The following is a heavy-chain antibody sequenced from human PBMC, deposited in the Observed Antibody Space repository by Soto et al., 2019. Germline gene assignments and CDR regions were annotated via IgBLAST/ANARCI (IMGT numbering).Heavy chain of an antibody. CDR1: GGSISSYY. V-gene: IGHV4-59*08. Sequence: SDTLSLTCTVSGGSISSYYWSWIRQPPGKGLEWIGYIYYSGSTNYNPSLKSRVTISVDTSKNQFSLKLSSVTAADTAVYYCARLRGSGSYPNYFDYWGQGTLVTVSS. D-gene: IGHD3-10*01. CDR3: ARLRGSGSYPNYFDY. J-gene: IGHJ4*02. CDR2: IYYSGST.